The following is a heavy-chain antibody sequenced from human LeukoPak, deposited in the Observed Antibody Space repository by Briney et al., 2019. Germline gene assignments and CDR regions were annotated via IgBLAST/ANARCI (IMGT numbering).Heavy chain of an antibody. CDR1: GYTFTSYG. V-gene: IGHV1-18*01. D-gene: IGHD3-22*01. CDR3: AREVYYYDSSGQYYFDY. Sequence: ASVKVSCEASGYTFTSYGISWVRQAPGQGLEWMGWISAYNGNTNYAQKLQGRVTMTTDTSTSTAYMELRSLRSDDTAVYYCAREVYYYDSSGQYYFDYWGQGTLVTVSS. J-gene: IGHJ4*02. CDR2: ISAYNGNT.